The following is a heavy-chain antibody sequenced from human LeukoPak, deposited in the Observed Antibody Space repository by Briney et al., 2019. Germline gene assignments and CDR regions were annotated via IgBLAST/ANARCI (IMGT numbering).Heavy chain of an antibody. J-gene: IGHJ3*02. V-gene: IGHV3-7*04. CDR1: GFTFSSYW. CDR3: VRERTLDI. CDR2: IKEDGSDK. Sequence: GGSLRLSCVASGFTFSSYWMSWVRQAPGKGLEWVANIKEDGSDKFYVDSVKGRFSISRDNAKNSLYLQMNSLRAEDTAVYYCVRERTLDIWGQGTMVTVSS.